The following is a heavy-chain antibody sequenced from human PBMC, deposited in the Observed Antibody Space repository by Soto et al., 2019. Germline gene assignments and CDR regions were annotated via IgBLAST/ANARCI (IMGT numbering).Heavy chain of an antibody. V-gene: IGHV1-69*06. CDR2: IIPIFGTA. J-gene: IGHJ6*02. D-gene: IGHD3-3*01. CDR1: GGTFSSYA. CDR3: ARGVTTIFGAQYYYYGTDV. Sequence: GASVKVSCKASGGTFSSYAISWVRQAPGQGLEWMGGIIPIFGTANYAQKFQGRVTITADKSTSTAYMELSSLRSEDTAVYYCARGVTTIFGAQYYYYGTDVWGQGTTVTVSS.